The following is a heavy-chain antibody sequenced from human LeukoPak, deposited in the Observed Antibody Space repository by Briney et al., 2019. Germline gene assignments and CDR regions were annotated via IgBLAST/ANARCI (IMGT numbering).Heavy chain of an antibody. CDR1: GYSISSGYY. D-gene: IGHD3-3*01. CDR2: IYHTGSP. CDR3: ARRSGWFDP. J-gene: IGHJ5*02. V-gene: IGHV4-38-2*01. Sequence: SETLSLTCAVSGYSISSGYYWGWIRQPPGERLELSGSIYHTGSPYYNPSLKCRVTISVDTSKKQFSLKLSSVTAADTAVYYCARRSGWFDPWGQGTLLTVSS.